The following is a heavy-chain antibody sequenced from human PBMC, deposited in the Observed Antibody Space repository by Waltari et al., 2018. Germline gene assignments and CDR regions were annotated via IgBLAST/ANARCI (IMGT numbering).Heavy chain of an antibody. CDR2: ISYDGSNK. J-gene: IGHJ4*02. V-gene: IGHV3-30*18. D-gene: IGHD6-19*01. CDR3: AKLSKGYSSGWTGDY. Sequence: QVQLVESGGGVVQPGRSLRLSCAASGFTFSSYGMHWVRQAPGKGVEWVAVISYDGSNKYYADAGKGRFTISRDNSKNTLYLQMNSLRAEDTAVYYCAKLSKGYSSGWTGDYWGQGTLVTVSS. CDR1: GFTFSSYG.